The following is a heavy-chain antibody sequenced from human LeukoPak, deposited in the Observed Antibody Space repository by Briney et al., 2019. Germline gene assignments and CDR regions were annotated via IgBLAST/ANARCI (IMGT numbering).Heavy chain of an antibody. Sequence: GGSLRLSCAASGFIFGGYVMSWVRQAPGKGLEWVSSIRGNGGITYYADSLKGRFIISRDNSANTLYLQMNGLRAEDTAIYYCAKAGNWDQGYYYYGMDAWGQGTTVTVS. D-gene: IGHD7-27*01. CDR1: GFIFGGYV. CDR3: AKAGNWDQGYYYYGMDA. CDR2: IRGNGGIT. J-gene: IGHJ6*02. V-gene: IGHV3-23*01.